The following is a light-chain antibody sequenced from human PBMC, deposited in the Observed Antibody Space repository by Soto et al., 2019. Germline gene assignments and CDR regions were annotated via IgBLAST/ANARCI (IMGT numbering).Light chain of an antibody. CDR3: QHADSFPLIT. CDR2: AAS. J-gene: IGKJ5*01. Sequence: DIQMTQSPSSVSASVGDRVTIACRSSEDISTWLAWYQQKPGKAPKLLIYAASSLQSGVPSRFSGSGSGTDFTLTISSLQPEHFANYYCQHADSFPLITFGPGTRLDI. CDR1: EDISTW. V-gene: IGKV1-12*01.